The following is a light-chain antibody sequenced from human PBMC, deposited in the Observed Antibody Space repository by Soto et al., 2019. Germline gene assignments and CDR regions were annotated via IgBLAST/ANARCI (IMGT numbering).Light chain of an antibody. CDR3: AAWDDSLNGVV. CDR1: SSNIGSHT. Sequence: QSVLTQPPSASGTPGQTIAISCSGGSSNIGSHTVNWYQQLPGTAPRLLIYSNTQRPSGVPARFSGSKSGTSASLAISGLQSEYEGDDYCAAWDDSLNGVVFGGGTKLTVL. J-gene: IGLJ2*01. V-gene: IGLV1-44*01. CDR2: SNT.